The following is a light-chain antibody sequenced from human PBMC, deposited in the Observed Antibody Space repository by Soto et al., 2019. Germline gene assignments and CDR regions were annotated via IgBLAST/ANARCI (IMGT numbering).Light chain of an antibody. V-gene: IGKV1-12*01. CDR2: AAS. CDR1: QLISSW. J-gene: IGKJ4*01. Sequence: DIQMTQSLSSLAASVGDRVTITCRASQLISSWLVWYQQKLGHAPKLLIYAASNLQSGVPSRFSGSASGTEFTLTISSLQPEDFATYYCQQASTFPFTFGGGTEVHIK. CDR3: QQASTFPFT.